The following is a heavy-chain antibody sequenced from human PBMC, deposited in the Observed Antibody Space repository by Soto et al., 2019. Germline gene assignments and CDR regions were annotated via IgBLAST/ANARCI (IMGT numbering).Heavy chain of an antibody. CDR1: GLSLRTTGVG. CDR2: LYWDDDK. V-gene: IGHV2-5*02. J-gene: IGHJ6*02. D-gene: IGHD2-21*02. CDR3: VQSRCGGDCLQIYSSHSDYGLDV. Sequence: QITLKESGPTLVKPTQTLTLTCTFSGLSLRTTGVGVGWVRQPPGKALEWLALLYWDDDKPYSPSLKSRLTITKDTSEKQVVLTMTNMDTVDTATYYCVQSRCGGDCLQIYSSHSDYGLDVWGQGTTVTVSS.